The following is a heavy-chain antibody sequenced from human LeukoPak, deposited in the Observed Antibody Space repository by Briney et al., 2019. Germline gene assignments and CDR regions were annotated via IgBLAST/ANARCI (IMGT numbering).Heavy chain of an antibody. Sequence: SEALSLTRTVSGGSLSRYYWSWIRQPRGRGLEGSGYIYYSGSTTYNSSLQSRATISVDTAKTLFSLKLSSVPAADTAVYYCARALRRTYSSSWVARWFEPWGEGTLVTASS. J-gene: IGHJ5*02. CDR1: GGSLSRYY. V-gene: IGHV4-59*12. CDR2: IYYSGST. D-gene: IGHD6-13*01. CDR3: ARALRRTYSSSWVARWFEP.